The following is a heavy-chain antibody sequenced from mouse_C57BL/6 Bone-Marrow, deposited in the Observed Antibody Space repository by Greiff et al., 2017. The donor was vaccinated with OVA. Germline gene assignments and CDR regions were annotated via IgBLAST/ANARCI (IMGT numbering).Heavy chain of an antibody. Sequence: VQLKQSGPELVTPGASVKISCKASGYSFTGYYMNWVQQSPEKSLEWLGVINPRTGGPTYNQKFKAKATLTVDTSSSTAYMQLKGLTSEDAAVYYCARGGTSPFAYWGQGTLVTVSA. V-gene: IGHV1-42*01. CDR3: ARGGTSPFAY. CDR1: GYSFTGYY. J-gene: IGHJ3*01. CDR2: INPRTGGP. D-gene: IGHD4-1*01.